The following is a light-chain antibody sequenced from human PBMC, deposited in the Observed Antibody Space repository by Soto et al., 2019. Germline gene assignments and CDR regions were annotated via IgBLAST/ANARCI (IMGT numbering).Light chain of an antibody. CDR3: QQTDTTPWT. V-gene: IGKV1-39*01. J-gene: IGKJ1*01. CDR2: AAS. Sequence: DIQMTQSPSSLSASVGDRVTITCRASQSIRSYLNWYQEKPGKAPQLLIHAASSLQSGVPSRFSGSGSGTDFTLTISSLQPGDFATYYCQQTDTTPWTFGQGTKVEIK. CDR1: QSIRSY.